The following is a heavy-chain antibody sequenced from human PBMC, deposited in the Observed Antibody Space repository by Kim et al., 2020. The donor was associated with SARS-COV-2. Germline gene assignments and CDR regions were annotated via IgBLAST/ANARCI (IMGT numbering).Heavy chain of an antibody. V-gene: IGHV3-33*01. CDR2: ICDGGTNT. J-gene: IGHJ4*02. D-gene: IGHD3-22*01. CDR3: ARDPRTSYSSCYFLDY. CDR1: GFTFSNYA. Sequence: GGSLRLSCAASGFTFSNYAMSWVRQAPGKGLEWVAVICDGGTNTYYADSVKGRFTISRDNSKNTLYLQMNSLRAEDTAVYYCARDPRTSYSSCYFLDYWGQGTLVTVSS.